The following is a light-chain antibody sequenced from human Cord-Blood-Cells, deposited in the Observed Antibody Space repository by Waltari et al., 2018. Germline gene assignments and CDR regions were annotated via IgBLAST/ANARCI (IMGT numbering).Light chain of an antibody. Sequence: DIQMTQSPSSLSAYVGDRVTITCRASQSISSYLNWYQQKPGKAPKLLIYAASSLQSGVPSRFSGSGSGTDFTLTISSLQPEDFATYYCQQSYSTTVTFGGGTKVEIK. CDR2: AAS. V-gene: IGKV1-39*01. CDR1: QSISSY. CDR3: QQSYSTTVT. J-gene: IGKJ4*01.